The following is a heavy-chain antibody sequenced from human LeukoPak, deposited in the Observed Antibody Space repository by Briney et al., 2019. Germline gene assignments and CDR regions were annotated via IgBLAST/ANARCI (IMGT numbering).Heavy chain of an antibody. CDR3: AREEYSSDWYGHDS. CDR1: GDSITSSSYY. J-gene: IGHJ4*02. D-gene: IGHD6-13*01. CDR2: IYYTGTT. V-gene: IGHV4-39*07. Sequence: SETLSLTCTVSGDSITSSSYYWGWIRQPPGKGLEWIGSIYYTGTTFDNPSLKSRVTLSVDTSKNQFSLRLTSVTAADTAFYYCAREEYSSDWYGHDSWGQGTLVTVSS.